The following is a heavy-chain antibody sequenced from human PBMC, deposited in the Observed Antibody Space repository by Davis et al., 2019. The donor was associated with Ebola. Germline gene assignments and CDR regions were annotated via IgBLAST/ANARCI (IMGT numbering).Heavy chain of an antibody. J-gene: IGHJ5*02. Sequence: SETLSLTCTVSGGSISSYYWSWIRQPPGKGLEWIGHIHYSGSTNYNPSLKSRVTISVDTSKNQFSLKLSSVTPEDAAVYFCARDQSIQVVGPRGWFDPWGQGTLVTVSS. CDR3: ARDQSIQVVGPRGWFDP. V-gene: IGHV4-59*12. CDR2: IHYSGST. D-gene: IGHD6-19*01. CDR1: GGSISSYY.